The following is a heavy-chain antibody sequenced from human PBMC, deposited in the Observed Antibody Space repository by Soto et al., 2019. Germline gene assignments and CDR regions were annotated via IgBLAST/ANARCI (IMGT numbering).Heavy chain of an antibody. CDR1: GCSISSYY. Sequence: SETLSLTCTVSGCSISSYYWSWIRQPPGKGLEWIGYIYYSGSTNYNPSLKSRVTISVDTSKNQFSLKLSSVTAADTAVYYCARQRQSKWMVNEWFEPWGQGTRVTVAS. J-gene: IGHJ5*02. D-gene: IGHD6-19*01. V-gene: IGHV4-59*08. CDR3: ARQRQSKWMVNEWFEP. CDR2: IYYSGST.